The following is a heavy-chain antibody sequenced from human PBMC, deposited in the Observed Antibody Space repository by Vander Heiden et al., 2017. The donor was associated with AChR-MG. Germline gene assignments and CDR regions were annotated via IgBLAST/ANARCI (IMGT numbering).Heavy chain of an antibody. D-gene: IGHD3-10*01. CDR2: IYYSGST. Sequence: QLQLQESGPGLVKPSEPLSLPCTVSGGSTSSSSYYWGWIRQPPGKGLEWIGSIYYSGSTYYNPSLKSRVTISVDTSKNQFSLKLSSVTAADTAVYYCARRAGGEEDYWGQGTLVTVSS. CDR3: ARRAGGEEDY. V-gene: IGHV4-39*01. J-gene: IGHJ4*02. CDR1: GGSTSSSSYY.